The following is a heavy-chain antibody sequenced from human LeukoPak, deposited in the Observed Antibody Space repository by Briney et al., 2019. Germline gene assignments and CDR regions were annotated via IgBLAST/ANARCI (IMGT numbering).Heavy chain of an antibody. CDR3: ARDRAPYYYDSSGYYPPWDAFDI. CDR1: GFTFSSYW. D-gene: IGHD3-22*01. J-gene: IGHJ3*02. Sequence: GGSLRLSCAASGFTFSSYWMSWVRQAPGKGLEWVANIKQDGSEKYYVDSVKGRFTISRDNAKNSLYLQMNSLRAEDTAVYYCARDRAPYYYDSSGYYPPWDAFDIWGQGTMVTVSS. CDR2: IKQDGSEK. V-gene: IGHV3-7*01.